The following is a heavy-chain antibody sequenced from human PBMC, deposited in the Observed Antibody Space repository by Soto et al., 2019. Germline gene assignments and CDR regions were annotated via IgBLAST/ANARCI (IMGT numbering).Heavy chain of an antibody. J-gene: IGHJ3*02. D-gene: IGHD3-22*01. CDR3: AQTLITMIVVAPRAFDI. V-gene: IGHV1-69*02. CDR2: IIPILGIA. CDR1: GGTFSSYT. Sequence: SVKVSCKASGGTFSSYTISWVRQAPGQGLEWMGRIIPILGIANYAQKFQGRVTITADKSTSTAYMELSSLRSEDTAVYYCAQTLITMIVVAPRAFDIWGQGKMVTVS.